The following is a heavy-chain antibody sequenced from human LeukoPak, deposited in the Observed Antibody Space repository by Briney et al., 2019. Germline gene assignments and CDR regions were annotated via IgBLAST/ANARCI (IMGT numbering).Heavy chain of an antibody. V-gene: IGHV3-66*01. J-gene: IGHJ4*02. CDR2: IYSDGNT. CDR1: GFTVSTNY. Sequence: PGGSLRLSCAASGFTVSTNYMSWVRQAPGRGLEWVSVIYSDGNTYYADSVKGRFTISRDNSKNTLHLQMNSLRADDTAVYYCARDSGTTVGYFDYWGQGTLVTVSS. CDR3: ARDSGTTVGYFDY. D-gene: IGHD4-23*01.